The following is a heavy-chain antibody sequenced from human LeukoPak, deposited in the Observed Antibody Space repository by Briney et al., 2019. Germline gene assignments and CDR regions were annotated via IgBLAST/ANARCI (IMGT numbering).Heavy chain of an antibody. CDR1: GFTFSSYA. Sequence: PGGSLRLSCAASGFTFSSYAMHWVRQAPVKGLEWVAVISYDGSNKYYADSVKGRFTISRDNSKNTLYLQMNSLRAEDTAVYYCARSRITMVRGATDYWGQGTLVTVSS. CDR2: ISYDGSNK. D-gene: IGHD3-10*01. J-gene: IGHJ4*02. V-gene: IGHV3-30-3*01. CDR3: ARSRITMVRGATDY.